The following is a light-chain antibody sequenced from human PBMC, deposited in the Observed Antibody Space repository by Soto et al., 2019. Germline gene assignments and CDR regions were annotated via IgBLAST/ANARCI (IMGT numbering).Light chain of an antibody. CDR1: QSLLYSDGDNY. V-gene: IGKV2-28*01. Sequence: DTVMTQSPLSLPVTPGEPASISCRSSQSLLYSDGDNYLDWYLQKPGQSPQLLIYLASKRASGVPDRFSASGSGTDFTLRISRVEAEDVGLYYCMQALQTPNTFGQGTRLEIK. CDR3: MQALQTPNT. J-gene: IGKJ5*01. CDR2: LAS.